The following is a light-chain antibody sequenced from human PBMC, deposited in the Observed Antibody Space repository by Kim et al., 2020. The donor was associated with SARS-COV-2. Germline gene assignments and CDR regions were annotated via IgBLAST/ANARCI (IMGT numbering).Light chain of an antibody. CDR1: QSVSSY. CDR2: DTS. Sequence: LSPVERATLPCRASQSVSSYFACYQQKPGQAPRLLISDTSNRATGIPARFSGSGSGTDFTLTISTLEAEDFAVYYCQQYDKWPPTFGPGTRLEIK. CDR3: QQYDKWPPT. J-gene: IGKJ5*01. V-gene: IGKV3-11*01.